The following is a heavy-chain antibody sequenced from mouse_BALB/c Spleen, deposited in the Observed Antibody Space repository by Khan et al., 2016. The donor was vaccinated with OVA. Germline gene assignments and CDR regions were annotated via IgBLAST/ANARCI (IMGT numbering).Heavy chain of an antibody. CDR3: ARRGLRWDFYY. J-gene: IGHJ2*01. CDR1: GYTFINYW. V-gene: IGHV1-7*01. CDR2: SNPSTGYT. D-gene: IGHD1-1*01. Sequence: VQLQESGAELAKPGASVKMSCKASGYTFINYWILWVKQWPGQGLEWIGYSNPSTGYTEYNQNFKDKATLTADKSSSTAYMQLSSLTSVDSADYYCARRGLRWDFYYWGQATTLTVSS.